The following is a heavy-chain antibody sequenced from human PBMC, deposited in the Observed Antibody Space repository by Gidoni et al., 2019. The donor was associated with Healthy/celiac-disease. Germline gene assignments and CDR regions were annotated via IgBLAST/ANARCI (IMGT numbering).Heavy chain of an antibody. CDR2: IYTSGST. J-gene: IGHJ4*02. D-gene: IGHD3-22*01. Sequence: QVQLQESGPGLVKPSQTLSLTCTVSGGSISSGSYYWSWIRQPAGKGLEWIGRIYTSGSTNYNPSLKSRVTISVDTSKNQFSLKLSSVTAADTAVYYCARDGEYYYDSSGYYDYWGQGTLVTVSS. V-gene: IGHV4-61*02. CDR3: ARDGEYYYDSSGYYDY. CDR1: GGSISSGSYY.